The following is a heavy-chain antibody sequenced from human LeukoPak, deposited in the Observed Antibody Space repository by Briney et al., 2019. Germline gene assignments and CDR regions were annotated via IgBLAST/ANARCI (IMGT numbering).Heavy chain of an antibody. CDR3: ARGRYISSWLDY. J-gene: IGHJ4*02. CDR2: INHSGST. V-gene: IGHV4-34*01. Sequence: SETLSLTCAVYGGSFSGYYWSWIRQPPGKGLEWIGEINHSGSTDYNPSLKSRVTISVDTSKNQFSLKLSSVTAADTAVYYGARGRYISSWLDYWGQGTLVTVSS. CDR1: GGSFSGYY. D-gene: IGHD6-13*01.